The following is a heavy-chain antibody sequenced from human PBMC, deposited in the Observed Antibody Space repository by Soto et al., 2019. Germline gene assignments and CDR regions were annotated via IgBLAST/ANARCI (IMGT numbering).Heavy chain of an antibody. J-gene: IGHJ4*02. V-gene: IGHV1-69*01. CDR2: IIPIFGTA. Sequence: QVQLVQSGAEVKKPGSSVKVSCKASGGTFSSYAISWVRQAPGQGLEWMGGIIPIFGTANYAQKFQGRVTITADESTSTAYMELSSLRSEDTAVFYCARGGYCSGGSCYSAFDSWGQGTLVTVSS. CDR3: ARGGYCSGGSCYSAFDS. D-gene: IGHD2-15*01. CDR1: GGTFSSYA.